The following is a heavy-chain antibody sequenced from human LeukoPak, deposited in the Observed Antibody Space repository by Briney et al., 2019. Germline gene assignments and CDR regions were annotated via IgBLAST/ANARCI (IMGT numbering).Heavy chain of an antibody. CDR1: GGTFSSYA. CDR3: ARANSSGWYNWFDP. Sequence: SVKVSYKASGGTFSSYAISWVRQAPGQGLEWMGGIIPILGTANYAQKFQGRVTITADESTSTAYMELSSLRSEDTAVYYCARANSSGWYNWFDPWGQGTLVTVSS. J-gene: IGHJ5*02. V-gene: IGHV1-69*13. D-gene: IGHD6-19*01. CDR2: IIPILGTA.